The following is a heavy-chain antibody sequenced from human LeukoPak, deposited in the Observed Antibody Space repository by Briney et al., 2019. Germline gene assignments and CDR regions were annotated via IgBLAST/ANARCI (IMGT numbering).Heavy chain of an antibody. V-gene: IGHV3-23*01. CDR1: GFSFSDYY. Sequence: PGGSLRLSCEASGFSFSDYYMTWIRQAPGKGLEWVSDISGSGGSTYYADSVKGRFTISRDNSKNTLYLQMNSLRAEDTAVYYCAKEGTDIVVVPAARAMDVWGKGTTVTVSS. CDR2: ISGSGGST. CDR3: AKEGTDIVVVPAARAMDV. D-gene: IGHD2-2*01. J-gene: IGHJ6*04.